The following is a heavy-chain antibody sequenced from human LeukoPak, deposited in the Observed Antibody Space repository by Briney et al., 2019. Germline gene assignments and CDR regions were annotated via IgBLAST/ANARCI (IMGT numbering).Heavy chain of an antibody. Sequence: PSETLSLTCTVSGGSISSGSYYWSWSRQPAGKGLEWLGRIYTSGSTNYNPSLKSRVTISVHTSKNQFSLKLSSVTAADTAVYYCAARDGARIDYWGQGTLVTVSS. D-gene: IGHD3-10*01. CDR1: GGSISSGSYY. CDR2: IYTSGST. V-gene: IGHV4-61*02. CDR3: AARDGARIDY. J-gene: IGHJ4*02.